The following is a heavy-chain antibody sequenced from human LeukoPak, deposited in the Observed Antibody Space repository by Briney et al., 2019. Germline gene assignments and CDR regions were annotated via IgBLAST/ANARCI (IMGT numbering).Heavy chain of an antibody. D-gene: IGHD2-21*02. CDR3: ARSPPFCGGDCYVDY. CDR2: LYYSGST. J-gene: IGHJ4*02. V-gene: IGHV4-39*01. CDR1: GGSFSSRSYY. Sequence: SSETQSLTCSVSGGSFSSRSYYWAWIRQPPGKGLEWIGNLYYSGSTDYNPSLKSRVTISVHTSKNQFSLNLISVTAADTAVYYCARSPPFCGGDCYVDYWGQGTQVTVSS.